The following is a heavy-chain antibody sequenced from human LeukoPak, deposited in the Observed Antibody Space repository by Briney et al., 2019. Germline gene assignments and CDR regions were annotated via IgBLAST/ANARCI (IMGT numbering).Heavy chain of an antibody. V-gene: IGHV1-2*02. D-gene: IGHD3-9*01. CDR2: INPNSGGT. Sequence: GASVKVSCKASGYTFTGYYMHWVRQAPGQGLEWMGWINPNSGGTNYAQKFQGRVTMTEDTSTDTAYMELSSLRSEDTAVYYCATDAPPKVDILTGYSYDMDVWGKGTTVTVSS. CDR1: GYTFTGYY. CDR3: ATDAPPKVDILTGYSYDMDV. J-gene: IGHJ6*03.